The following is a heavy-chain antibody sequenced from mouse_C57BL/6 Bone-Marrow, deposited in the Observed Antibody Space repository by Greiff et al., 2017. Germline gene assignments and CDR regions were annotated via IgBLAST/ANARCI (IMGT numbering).Heavy chain of an antibody. CDR3: ARPHYYGSSSFDY. Sequence: EVQGVESGGGLVKPGGSLKLSCAASGFTFSSYAMSWVRQTPEKRLEWVATISDGGSYTYYPDNVKGRFTISRDNAKNNLYLQMSHLKSEDTAMYYCARPHYYGSSSFDYWGQGTTLTVSS. V-gene: IGHV5-4*01. D-gene: IGHD1-1*01. CDR2: ISDGGSYT. J-gene: IGHJ2*01. CDR1: GFTFSSYA.